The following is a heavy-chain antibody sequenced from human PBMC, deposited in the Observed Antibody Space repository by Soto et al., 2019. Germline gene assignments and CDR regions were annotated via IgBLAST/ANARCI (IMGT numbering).Heavy chain of an antibody. Sequence: QVQLVESGGGVVQPGRSLRLSCAASGFTFSRSGMHWVRQAPGKGLEWVAVIWYDGSNKYYADSVKGRFTISRDNSKNTLYLQMNSLRAEDTAVYYCAGDRGYSGILPGDYWGQGTLVTVSS. CDR2: IWYDGSNK. CDR1: GFTFSRSG. V-gene: IGHV3-33*01. J-gene: IGHJ4*02. D-gene: IGHD1-26*01. CDR3: AGDRGYSGILPGDY.